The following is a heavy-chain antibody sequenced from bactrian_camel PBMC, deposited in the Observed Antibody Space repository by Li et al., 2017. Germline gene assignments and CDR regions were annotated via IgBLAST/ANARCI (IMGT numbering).Heavy chain of an antibody. CDR3: AAVAPTQLEFATRCPGLFGY. D-gene: IGHD7*01. CDR1: GFTFDERD. CDR2: LSNEGVI. J-gene: IGHJ6*01. V-gene: IGHV3S66*01. Sequence: DVQLVESGGGSVQAGGSLRLACTASGFTFDERDMSWYRQAPGNECELVSSLSNEGVIYYADSVKGRFTISEDNAKNTVYLQMNSLKPEDTAVYYCAAVAPTQLEFATRCPGLFGYWGQGTQVTVS.